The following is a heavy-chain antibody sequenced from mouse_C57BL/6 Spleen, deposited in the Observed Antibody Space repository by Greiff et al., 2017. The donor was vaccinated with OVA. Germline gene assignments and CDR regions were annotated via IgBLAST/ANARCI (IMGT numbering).Heavy chain of an antibody. Sequence: QVQLQQPGAELVMPGASVKLSCKASGYTFTSYWMHWVKQRPGQGLEWIGEIDPSDSYTNYNQKFKGKSTLTEDKSSSTAYMQLSSLTSEDSAVYYCARSGDYSGSIYEAWFSYWGQGTLVTFSA. CDR2: IDPSDSYT. CDR1: GYTFTSYW. CDR3: ARSGDYSGSIYEAWFSY. D-gene: IGHD1-1*01. J-gene: IGHJ3*01. V-gene: IGHV1-69*01.